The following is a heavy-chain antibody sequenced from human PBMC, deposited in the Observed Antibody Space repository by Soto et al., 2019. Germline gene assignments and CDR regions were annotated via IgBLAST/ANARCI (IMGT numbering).Heavy chain of an antibody. D-gene: IGHD5-12*01. Sequence: PXETLSLTCAVSGFTISTYYWSWIRQPPGKGLEWIGYNYHSGTTNYNPSLKSRVTISVDTSKNQFSLRLTSVTAADTAIYYCVREAYIGYGHAIDHWGQGPLVTVSS. CDR2: NYHSGTT. CDR1: GFTISTYY. V-gene: IGHV4-59*01. CDR3: VREAYIGYGHAIDH. J-gene: IGHJ4*02.